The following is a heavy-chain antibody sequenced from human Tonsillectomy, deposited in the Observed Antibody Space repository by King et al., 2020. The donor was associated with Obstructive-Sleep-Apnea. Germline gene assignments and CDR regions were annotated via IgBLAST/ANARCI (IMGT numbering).Heavy chain of an antibody. Sequence: VPLQESGPGLVKPSQTLSLTCTVSGGSISSGDYYWSWIRQPPGMGLEWIGYIYFSGSAYYNPSLKGRVTISVDTSKNQFSLKLSSLTAADTAVYYCARANVVVVAAPIDYWGQGTLVTVSS. CDR2: IYFSGSA. CDR3: ARANVVVVAAPIDY. CDR1: GGSISSGDYY. J-gene: IGHJ4*02. V-gene: IGHV4-30-4*01. D-gene: IGHD2-15*01.